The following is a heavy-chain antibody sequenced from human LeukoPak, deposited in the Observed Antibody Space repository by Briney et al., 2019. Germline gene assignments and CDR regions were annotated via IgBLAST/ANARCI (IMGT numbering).Heavy chain of an antibody. CDR2: LNSDGSSS. J-gene: IGHJ3*02. CDR1: GFTFNNYW. CDR3: VRAKGGPGSTWAFDI. Sequence: PGGSLRLSCAASGFTFNNYWMHWVRQAPGKGLVWVSRLNSDGSSSAFAHSMKGRFTISRDNVKNTLYLQMSSLRAEDTAVYFCVRAKGGPGSTWAFDIWGQGTMVTVSS. V-gene: IGHV3-74*01. D-gene: IGHD6-13*01.